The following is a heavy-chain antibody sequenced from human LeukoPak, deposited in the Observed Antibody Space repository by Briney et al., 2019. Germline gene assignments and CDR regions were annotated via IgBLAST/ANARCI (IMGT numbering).Heavy chain of an antibody. CDR3: AKDGYDYYYYMDV. J-gene: IGHJ6*03. V-gene: IGHV3-23*01. CDR2: ISGSGGST. Sequence: GGSLRLSCAASGFTFSSYAMSWVRQAPGKGLEWVSAISGSGGSTYYADSVKGRSTISRDNSKNALYLQMNSLRAEDTAVYYCAKDGYDYYYYMDVWGKGTTVTVSS. CDR1: GFTFSSYA.